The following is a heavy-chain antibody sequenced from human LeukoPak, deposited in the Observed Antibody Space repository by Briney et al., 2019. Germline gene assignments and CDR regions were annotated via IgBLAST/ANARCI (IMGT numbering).Heavy chain of an antibody. V-gene: IGHV3-7*01. CDR2: IKQDGSEK. D-gene: IGHD6-13*01. CDR1: GFTFSSYW. Sequence: PGGSLRLSCAASGFTFSSYWMSWVRQAPGKGLEWVANIKQDGSEKYYVDSVKGRFTISRDNAKNSLYLQMNSLRAEDTAVYYCARGQAAAGPYYYYYGMDVWGQGTTVTVSS. CDR3: ARGQAAAGPYYYYYGMDV. J-gene: IGHJ6*02.